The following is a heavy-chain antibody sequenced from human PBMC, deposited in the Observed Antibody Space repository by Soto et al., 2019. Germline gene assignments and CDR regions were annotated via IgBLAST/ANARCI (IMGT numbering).Heavy chain of an antibody. J-gene: IGHJ5*02. CDR1: GVSLSTSGMG. V-gene: IGHV2-5*02. CDR3: AHMIEGAFFDP. Sequence: QVTLKESGPTLVKPTQTLTLTCTFSGVSLSTSGMGVGWIRQPPGKALEWLALVYWDDDKRYSPSLKSRLTITKDNSKNQVVLTMTYMDPVDTATYYCAHMIEGAFFDPWGQGTLVTVS. CDR2: VYWDDDK. D-gene: IGHD2-21*01.